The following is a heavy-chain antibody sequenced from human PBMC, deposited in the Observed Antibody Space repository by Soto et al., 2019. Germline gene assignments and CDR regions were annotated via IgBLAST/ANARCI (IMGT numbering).Heavy chain of an antibody. Sequence: QVQLVQSGAEVKKPGSSVKVSCKASGGTFSSYAISWVRQAPGQGREWMGGIIPIFGTANYAQKFQGRVTITADESTSTAYVELSSLRSEGTAVYYCARGSKYGGFVRPPKDWGQGTLVTVSS. CDR2: IIPIFGTA. D-gene: IGHD5-12*01. V-gene: IGHV1-69*01. J-gene: IGHJ4*02. CDR3: ARGSKYGGFVRPPKD. CDR1: GGTFSSYA.